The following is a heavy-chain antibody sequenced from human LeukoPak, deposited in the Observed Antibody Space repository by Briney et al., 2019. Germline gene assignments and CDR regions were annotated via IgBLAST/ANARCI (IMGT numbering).Heavy chain of an antibody. CDR1: GYTFTSYD. V-gene: IGHV1-8*01. D-gene: IGHD3-3*01. CDR3: ARKAVMRFLEWLPSYYYYGMDV. CDR2: MNPNSGNT. Sequence: ASVEVSCKASGYTFTSYDINWVRQATGQGLEWMGWMNPNSGNTGYAQKFQGRVTMTRNTSISTAYMELSSLRSEDTAVYYCARKAVMRFLEWLPSYYYYGMDVWGQGTTVTVSS. J-gene: IGHJ6*02.